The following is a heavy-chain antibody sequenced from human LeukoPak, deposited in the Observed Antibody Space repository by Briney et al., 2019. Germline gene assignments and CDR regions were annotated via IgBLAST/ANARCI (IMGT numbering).Heavy chain of an antibody. J-gene: IGHJ4*02. D-gene: IGHD2-21*01. CDR2: ISGTGGAT. CDR1: GFTVSSNY. CDR3: AKDFRIGYSAHFDY. V-gene: IGHV3-23*01. Sequence: QSGGSLRLSCAASGFTVSSNYMSWVRQAPGKGLEWVSAISGTGGATYYADSVKGRFSISRDNSKNTLYLQMDSLRGEDTAVYYCAKDFRIGYSAHFDYWGQGALVTVSS.